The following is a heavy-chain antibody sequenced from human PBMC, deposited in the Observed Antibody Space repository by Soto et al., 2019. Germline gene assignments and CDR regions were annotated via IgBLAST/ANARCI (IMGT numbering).Heavy chain of an antibody. D-gene: IGHD2-21*01. V-gene: IGHV4-59*01. J-gene: IGHJ5*02. CDR2: IYYSGST. Sequence: SETLSLTCTVSGGSISSYYWSWIRQPPGKGLEWIGYIYYSGSTNYNPSLKSRVTISVDTSKNQFSLKLSSVTAADTAVYYCARNLIDYCGGNCYYNWLYPWGQGNLVT. CDR1: GGSISSYY. CDR3: ARNLIDYCGGNCYYNWLYP.